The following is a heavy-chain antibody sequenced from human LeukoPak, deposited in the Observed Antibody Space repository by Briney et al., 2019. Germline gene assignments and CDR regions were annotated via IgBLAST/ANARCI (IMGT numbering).Heavy chain of an antibody. D-gene: IGHD1-26*01. CDR3: ARDVGGSYEGSDY. CDR2: IYSGGST. CDR1: GFTVSSNY. V-gene: IGHV3-66*02. Sequence: EIGGSLRLSCAASGFTVSSNYMSWVRQAPGKGLEWVSVIYSGGSTYYADSVKGRFTISRDNSKNTLYLQMNSLRAEDTAVYYCARDVGGSYEGSDYWGQGTLVTVSS. J-gene: IGHJ4*02.